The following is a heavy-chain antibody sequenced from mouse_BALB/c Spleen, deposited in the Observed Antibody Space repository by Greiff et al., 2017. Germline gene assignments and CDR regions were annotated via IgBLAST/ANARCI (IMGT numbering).Heavy chain of an antibody. CDR3: AGSPERYGFDY. D-gene: IGHD2-14*01. J-gene: IGHJ2*01. Sequence: QVQLKESGAELVKPGASVKISCKASGYTFSSYWIEWVKQRPGHGLEWIGEILPGSGSTNYNEKFKGKATFTADTSSNTAYMQLSSLTSEDSAVYYCAGSPERYGFDYWGQGTTLTVSA. CDR2: ILPGSGST. V-gene: IGHV1-9*01. CDR1: GYTFSSYW.